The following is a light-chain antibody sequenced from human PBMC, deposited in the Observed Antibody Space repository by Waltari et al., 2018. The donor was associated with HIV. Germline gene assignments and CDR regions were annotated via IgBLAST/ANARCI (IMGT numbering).Light chain of an antibody. V-gene: IGLV1-44*01. CDR1: NSNIGSNT. CDR3: AAWDDSLNAHVL. CDR2: NNN. J-gene: IGLJ2*01. Sequence: QSVLTQPPSASGTPGPRVTIPCSGRNSNIGSNTVNWYQQLPGTAPKLLIYNNNQRPSGVSDRFSGSKSGTSASLAISGLQSEDEADYYCAAWDDSLNAHVLFGGGTKLTVL.